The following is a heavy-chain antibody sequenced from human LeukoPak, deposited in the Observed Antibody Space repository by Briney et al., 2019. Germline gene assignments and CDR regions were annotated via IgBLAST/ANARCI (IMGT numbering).Heavy chain of an antibody. CDR1: GFTFGSYG. Sequence: GGPLRLSCAASGFTFGSYGMHWVRQAPGKGLEWVALIWYDGRDKYYADSVKGRFTVSRDNSKNTLYLQMNSLRAEDTAVYYCARKAATGTNSWFGPWGQGTLVTVSS. V-gene: IGHV3-33*01. CDR2: IWYDGRDK. J-gene: IGHJ5*02. CDR3: ARKAATGTNSWFGP. D-gene: IGHD6-13*01.